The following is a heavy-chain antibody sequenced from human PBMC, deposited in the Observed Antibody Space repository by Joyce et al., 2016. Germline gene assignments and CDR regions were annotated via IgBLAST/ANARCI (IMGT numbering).Heavy chain of an antibody. V-gene: IGHV3-30*03. D-gene: IGHD2-8*01. CDR3: ARDSKWGYAMDV. J-gene: IGHJ6*02. CDR2: VSNDGGIQ. CDR1: GFTFSSYG. Sequence: QVQLVESGGGVVQPGRSLRLSCAASGFTFSSYGMHWVRQAPGKGLEWVAGVSNDGGIQFCADSVKGRSTISRDNSKNTLYLQMNSLRVEDTAVYYCARDSKWGYAMDVWGQGTTVTVS.